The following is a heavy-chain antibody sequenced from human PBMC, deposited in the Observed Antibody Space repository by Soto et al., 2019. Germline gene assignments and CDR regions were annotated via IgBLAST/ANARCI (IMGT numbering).Heavy chain of an antibody. D-gene: IGHD2-2*01. J-gene: IGHJ5*02. CDR3: ARAGGYCSSTSCSNWFDP. V-gene: IGHV1-69*06. CDR1: GGTFSSYA. CDR2: IIPIFGTA. Sequence: SVKVSCKASGGTFSSYAISWVRQAPGQGLEWMGGIIPIFGTANYAQKFQGRVTITADKSTSTAYMGLSSLRSEDTAVYYCARAGGYCSSTSCSNWFDPWGQGTLVTVSS.